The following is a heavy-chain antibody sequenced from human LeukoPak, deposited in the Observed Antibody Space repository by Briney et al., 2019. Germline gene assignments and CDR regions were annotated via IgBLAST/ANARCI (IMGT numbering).Heavy chain of an antibody. CDR1: GGSISSYY. CDR2: IYSSGST. J-gene: IGHJ4*02. CDR3: AREIIRGSDYEANLDY. Sequence: SETLSLTCTVSGGSISSYYWSWIRQPAGKGLEWIGRIYSSGSTNHNPSLKSRVTMSLDTSNNQFSLRLSSVTAADTAVYYCAREIIRGSDYEANLDYWGRGALVTVSA. V-gene: IGHV4-4*07. D-gene: IGHD1-26*01.